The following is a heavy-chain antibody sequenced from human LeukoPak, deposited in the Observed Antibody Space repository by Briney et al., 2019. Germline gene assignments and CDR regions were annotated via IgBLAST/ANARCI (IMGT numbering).Heavy chain of an antibody. CDR3: ARALYKVRNSDDY. D-gene: IGHD3-10*01. Sequence: GGSLRLSCAASGFTFSSYSMKWVRQAPGKGLEWVSSISSSSYIYYADSVKGRFTISRDNAKNSLYLQMNSLRAEDTAVYYCARALYKVRNSDDYWGQGTLVTVSS. CDR1: GFTFSSYS. CDR2: ISSSSYI. J-gene: IGHJ4*02. V-gene: IGHV3-21*01.